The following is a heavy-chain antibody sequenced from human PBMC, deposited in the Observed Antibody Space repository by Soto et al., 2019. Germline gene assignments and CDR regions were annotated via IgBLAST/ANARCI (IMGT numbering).Heavy chain of an antibody. CDR3: ARSSYGSGSYYYFDY. V-gene: IGHV4-30-4*01. Sequence: QVQLQESGPGLVKPSQTLSLTCTVSGGSISSGDYYWSWIRQPPGKGLEWIGYIYYSGSTYYNPSPKSRVTISVDTSKNQFSLKLSSVTAADTAVYYCARSSYGSGSYYYFDYWGQGTLVTVSS. CDR2: IYYSGST. CDR1: GGSISSGDYY. J-gene: IGHJ4*02. D-gene: IGHD3-10*01.